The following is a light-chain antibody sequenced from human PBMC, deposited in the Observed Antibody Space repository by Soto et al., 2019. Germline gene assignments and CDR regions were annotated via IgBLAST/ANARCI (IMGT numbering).Light chain of an antibody. J-gene: IGLJ2*01. V-gene: IGLV3-21*01. CDR2: SDT. Sequence: SYELTQPPSVSVAPGQTASISCGGDDIGSKGVHWYQQKPGQAPVLVIYSDTDLPPVIPERFSGSNSANLATLTISRVEAGDEDDYYCQVWDSGSSHVVFGGGTKLTVL. CDR1: DIGSKG. CDR3: QVWDSGSSHVV.